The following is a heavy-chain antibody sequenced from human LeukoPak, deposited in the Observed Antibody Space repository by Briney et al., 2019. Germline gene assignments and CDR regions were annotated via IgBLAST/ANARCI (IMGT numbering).Heavy chain of an antibody. CDR1: GYTFSSYG. J-gene: IGHJ4*02. D-gene: IGHD2-15*01. CDR3: ARVALVVVAATHDY. V-gene: IGHV1-18*01. CDR2: LSAYNGNT. Sequence: ASVKVSCKASGYTFSSYGISWVRQAPGQRLEWMGWLSAYNGNTNYAQKLQGRVTMTTDTSTSTAYMELRSLRSDDTAVYYCARVALVVVAATHDYWGQGTLVTVSS.